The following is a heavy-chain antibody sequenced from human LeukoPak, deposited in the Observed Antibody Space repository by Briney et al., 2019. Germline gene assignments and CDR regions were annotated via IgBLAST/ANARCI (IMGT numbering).Heavy chain of an antibody. V-gene: IGHV4-61*02. CDR3: ARDFVGAIDY. Sequence: PSGTLSLTCAVSGGSISSNNWWSWIRQPAGKGLEWIGRIYTSGSTNYNPSLKSRVTISIDTSKNQFSLKLSSVTAADTAVFYCARDFVGAIDYWGQGNLVTVSS. CDR2: IYTSGST. CDR1: GGSISSNN. D-gene: IGHD1-26*01. J-gene: IGHJ4*02.